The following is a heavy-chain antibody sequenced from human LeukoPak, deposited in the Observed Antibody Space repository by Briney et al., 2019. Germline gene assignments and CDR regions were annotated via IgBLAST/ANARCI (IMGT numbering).Heavy chain of an antibody. CDR1: GFTFSSYA. V-gene: IGHV3-23*01. Sequence: GGSLRLSCAASGFTFSSYAMSWVRQAPGEGLEWVSAISGGGGSTYYADSVKGRFTISRDNSKNTLYLLMNSLRAEDTAVYYCAKDSEYSGSDYWGQGTLVTVSS. CDR2: ISGGGGST. J-gene: IGHJ4*02. CDR3: AKDSEYSGSDY. D-gene: IGHD1-26*01.